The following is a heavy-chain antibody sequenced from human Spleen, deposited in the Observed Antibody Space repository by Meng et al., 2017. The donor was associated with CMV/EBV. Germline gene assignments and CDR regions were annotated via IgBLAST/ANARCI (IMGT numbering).Heavy chain of an antibody. V-gene: IGHV4-61*01. CDR2: IYYSGST. CDR1: GGSVNSGSYY. Sequence: SETLSLTCTVSGGSVNSGSYYWSWIRQPPGKGLEWIGYIYYSGSTNYNPSLKSRVTISVDTSKNQFSLKLSSVTAADTAVYYCARESLPVASRANYPDYWGQGTLVTVSS. D-gene: IGHD5-12*01. J-gene: IGHJ4*02. CDR3: ARESLPVASRANYPDY.